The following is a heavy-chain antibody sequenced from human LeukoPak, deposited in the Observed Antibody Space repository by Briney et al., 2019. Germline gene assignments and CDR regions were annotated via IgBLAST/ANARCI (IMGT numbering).Heavy chain of an antibody. V-gene: IGHV3-43*01. CDR3: AKDISYGYFSYFDY. CDR2: ISWDGGST. CDR1: GFTFDDYT. D-gene: IGHD5-18*01. Sequence: GGSLRLSCAASGFTFDDYTMHWVRQAPGKGLEGVSLISWDGGSTYYADSVKGRFTISRDNSKNSLYLQMNSLRTEDTALYYCAKDISYGYFSYFDYWGQGTLVTVSS. J-gene: IGHJ4*02.